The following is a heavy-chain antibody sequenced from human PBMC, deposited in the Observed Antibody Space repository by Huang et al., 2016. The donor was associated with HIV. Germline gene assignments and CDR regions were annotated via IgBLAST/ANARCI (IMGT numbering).Heavy chain of an antibody. D-gene: IGHD3-10*01. CDR3: ARLPGSITMIRGVITDPY. Sequence: QLQLQESGPGLVKPSETLSLTCTVSGGSIRSDNYYWGWIRQRPGKGLEWIGSIYYGGRTDYNPSLKRRVTITVDTSKNHFSLRMRSVTAADTAVYYCARLPGSITMIRGVITDPYWGQGTLVTVSS. V-gene: IGHV4-39*02. J-gene: IGHJ4*02. CDR2: IYYGGRT. CDR1: GGSIRSDNYY.